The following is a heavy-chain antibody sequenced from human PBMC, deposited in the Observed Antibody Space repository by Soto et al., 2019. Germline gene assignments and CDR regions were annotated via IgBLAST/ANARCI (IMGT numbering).Heavy chain of an antibody. Sequence: SETLSLTCTVSGASISSYYGSWIRQPPGKALEWIGYIYYSGSTNYNPSLKSRVTISVDASKSHFSLELNSVTAADTAVYYCASLYSSGLFYFDYWGQGSLVTVSS. CDR2: IYYSGST. D-gene: IGHD6-19*01. V-gene: IGHV4-59*08. CDR1: GASISSYY. J-gene: IGHJ4*02. CDR3: ASLYSSGLFYFDY.